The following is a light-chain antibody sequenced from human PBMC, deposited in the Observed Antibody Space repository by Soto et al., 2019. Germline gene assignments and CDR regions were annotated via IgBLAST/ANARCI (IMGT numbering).Light chain of an antibody. Sequence: IQMTQSPSTLSTFLLYRFTITCRASQTISTSLAWYQQRPGKAPKLLIYLASTLQSGVPARFSGSGSATEFTLSISSLQPDDFATYYCQQYGTSSRTFGQGTKVDIK. CDR3: QQYGTSSRT. V-gene: IGKV1-5*03. CDR1: QTISTS. J-gene: IGKJ1*01. CDR2: LAS.